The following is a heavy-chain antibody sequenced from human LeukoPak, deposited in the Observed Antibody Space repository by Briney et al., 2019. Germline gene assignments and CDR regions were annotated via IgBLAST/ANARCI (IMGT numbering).Heavy chain of an antibody. D-gene: IGHD6-19*01. J-gene: IGHJ4*02. CDR1: GFTFSSYG. CDR2: ISYDGSNK. CDR3: AKIAVAGNKNY. Sequence: GGSLRLSCAAAGFTFSSYGMHWVRRAPGKGLEWVAVISYDGSNKYYAGSVKGRFTISRDNSKNTLYLQMNSLRAEDTAVYYCAKIAVAGNKNYWGQGTLVTVSS. V-gene: IGHV3-30*18.